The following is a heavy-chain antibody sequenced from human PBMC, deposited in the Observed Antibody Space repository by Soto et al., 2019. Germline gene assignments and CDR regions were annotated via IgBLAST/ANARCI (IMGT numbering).Heavy chain of an antibody. Sequence: QVQLQESGPGLVKPSETLSLTCTVSGGSIRSYYWNWIRQPPGQGLEWVGYISYSGSTNYNPYPTSRVTLSADTSTNHFSLKLSSVSAADPAVYYCAIADDKMATIEYWGQGSLVTVSS. CDR3: AIADDKMATIEY. J-gene: IGHJ4*02. V-gene: IGHV4-59*01. CDR1: GGSIRSYY. CDR2: ISYSGST. D-gene: IGHD5-12*01.